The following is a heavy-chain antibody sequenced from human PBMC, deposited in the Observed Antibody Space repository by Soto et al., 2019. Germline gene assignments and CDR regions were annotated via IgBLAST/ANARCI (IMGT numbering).Heavy chain of an antibody. CDR3: ASVGWVVGATTATEWFDP. Sequence: QVQLVESGGGVVQPGRSLRLSCAASGFTFSSYAMHWVRQAPGKGLEWVAVISYDGSNKYYADSVKGRFTISRDNSKNTLYLQMNSLRAEDTAVYYCASVGWVVGATTATEWFDPWGQGTLVTVSS. CDR1: GFTFSSYA. CDR2: ISYDGSNK. V-gene: IGHV3-30-3*01. D-gene: IGHD1-26*01. J-gene: IGHJ5*02.